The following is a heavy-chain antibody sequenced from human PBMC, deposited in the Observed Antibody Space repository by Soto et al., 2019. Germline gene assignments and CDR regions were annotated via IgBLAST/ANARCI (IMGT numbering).Heavy chain of an antibody. Sequence: QVQLQQWGAGLLKPSETLSLTCAVYGGSFSGYYWSWIRQPPGEGLEWIGEINHSGSTNYNPSLKSRVTISVDTSKNQFSLKLSSVTAADTAVYYCARGGGYKDGDNWFDPWGQGTLVTVSS. D-gene: IGHD5-18*01. CDR1: GGSFSGYY. V-gene: IGHV4-34*01. CDR2: INHSGST. CDR3: ARGGGYKDGDNWFDP. J-gene: IGHJ5*02.